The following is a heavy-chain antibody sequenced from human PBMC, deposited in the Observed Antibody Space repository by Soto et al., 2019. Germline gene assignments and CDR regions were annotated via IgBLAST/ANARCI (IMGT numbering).Heavy chain of an antibody. CDR1: GGSFSGYY. CDR2: INHSGST. V-gene: IGHV4-34*01. J-gene: IGHJ4*02. CDR3: ATMGSPYCSGGSCYYY. D-gene: IGHD2-15*01. Sequence: QVQLQQWGAGLLKPSETLSLTCAVYGGSFSGYYWSWIRQPPGKGLEWIGEINHSGSTNYNPSLKSRVTVSVDTSKTQFSLKLRSVTAADTAVYYCATMGSPYCSGGSCYYYWGQGTLVTVSS.